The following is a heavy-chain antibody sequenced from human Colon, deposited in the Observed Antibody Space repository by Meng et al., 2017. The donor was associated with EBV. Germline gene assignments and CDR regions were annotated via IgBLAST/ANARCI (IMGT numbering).Heavy chain of an antibody. CDR3: AKDHMVRGAFDF. Sequence: QMQLVESGXXXXXPXRSXNLSCAASGFTFSDYGMYWVRHAPGKGLEWVAVISYDGSNRYYADSVKGRFTISRDNSKNTLHLQMNSLRPEDTAVYHCAKDHMVRGAFDFWGKGTLVTVSS. CDR2: ISYDGSNR. V-gene: IGHV3-30*18. CDR1: GFTFSDYG. J-gene: IGHJ4*02. D-gene: IGHD3-10*01.